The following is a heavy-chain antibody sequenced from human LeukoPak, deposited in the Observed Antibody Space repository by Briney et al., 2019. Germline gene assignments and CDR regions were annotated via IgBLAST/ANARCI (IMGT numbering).Heavy chain of an antibody. J-gene: IGHJ6*03. CDR3: AKGGGYEAQYYYYYLDV. CDR1: GFTISSYG. D-gene: IGHD5-12*01. V-gene: IGHV3-30*02. CDR2: IRYDGSNK. Sequence: GGSLRLSCAASGFTISSYGMYWVRQAPGKGLEWVAFIRYDGSNKYYADSVKGRFTVSRDNSKNTLYLQMKSLRAEDTAVYYCAKGGGYEAQYYYYYLDVWGKGTTVTISS.